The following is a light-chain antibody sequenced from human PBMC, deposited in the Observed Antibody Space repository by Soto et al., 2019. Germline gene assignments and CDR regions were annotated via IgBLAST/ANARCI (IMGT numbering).Light chain of an antibody. Sequence: DIQLTQYPSLLSASLGARVSITCRASQGTSSYLAWFQQKPGRAPKLLIYGASTLQSGVPARFSGSGSGTDFTLTISNLKPEDFATYYCQQLNAYPLTCGQGTRLEI. CDR1: QGTSSY. V-gene: IGKV1-9*01. CDR2: GAS. CDR3: QQLNAYPLT. J-gene: IGKJ5*01.